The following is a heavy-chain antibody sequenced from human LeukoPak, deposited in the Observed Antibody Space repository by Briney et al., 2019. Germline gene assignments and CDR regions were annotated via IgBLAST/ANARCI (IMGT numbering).Heavy chain of an antibody. D-gene: IGHD3-22*01. CDR1: GGTFSSYA. J-gene: IGHJ5*02. V-gene: IGHV1-69*13. Sequence: SVKVSCKASGGTFSSYAISWVRQAPGQGLEWMGGIIPIFGTANYAQKFQGRVTITADVSTSTAYMELSSLRSEDTAVYYCARERDAYYYDSSGYLSTTNWFDPWGQGTLVTVSS. CDR3: ARERDAYYYDSSGYLSTTNWFDP. CDR2: IIPIFGTA.